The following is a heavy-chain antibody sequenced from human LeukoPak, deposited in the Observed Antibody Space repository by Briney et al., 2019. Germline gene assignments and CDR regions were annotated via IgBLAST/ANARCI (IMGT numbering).Heavy chain of an antibody. CDR2: IIPIFGTA. Sequence: GASVKVSCKASGGTFCSYAISWVRQAPGQGLEWMGGIIPIFGTANYAQKFQGRVTITADESTSTAYMELSSLRSEDTAVYYCAREGQDIVVVPAAMGAFDIWGQGTMVTVSS. D-gene: IGHD2-2*01. CDR3: AREGQDIVVVPAAMGAFDI. CDR1: GGTFCSYA. V-gene: IGHV1-69*13. J-gene: IGHJ3*02.